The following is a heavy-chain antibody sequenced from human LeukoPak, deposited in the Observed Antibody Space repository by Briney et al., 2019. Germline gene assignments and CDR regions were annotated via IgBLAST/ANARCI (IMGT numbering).Heavy chain of an antibody. D-gene: IGHD5-12*01. CDR1: GFTFSSYW. Sequence: PGGSLRLSCAASGFTFSSYWMSWVRQAPGKGLEWVANIKQDGSEKYYVDSVKGRFTISRDNAKNSLYLQMNSLRAEDTAVYYCARDRGYSGYAEFPIFQGRSDAFDIWGQGTMVTVSS. J-gene: IGHJ3*02. CDR3: ARDRGYSGYAEFPIFQGRSDAFDI. CDR2: IKQDGSEK. V-gene: IGHV3-7*01.